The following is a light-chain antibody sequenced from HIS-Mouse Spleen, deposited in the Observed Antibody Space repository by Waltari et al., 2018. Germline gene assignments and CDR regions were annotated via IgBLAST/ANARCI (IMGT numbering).Light chain of an antibody. CDR2: EVS. CDR3: SSHKSSGTVV. J-gene: IGLJ3*02. CDR1: SRYVGGYNY. V-gene: IGLV2-14*01. Sequence: QSALTQPASVSGSPGQSLTISCTGTSRYVGGYNYVSWYQQNPGKDPNLVSYEVSHRQSGVPIRFSGSKCGNTASLRIAGLEAEDEADYYCSSHKSSGTVVFGGGTKLTVL.